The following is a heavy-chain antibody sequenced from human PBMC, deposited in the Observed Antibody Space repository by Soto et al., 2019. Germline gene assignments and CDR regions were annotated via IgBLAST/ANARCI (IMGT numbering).Heavy chain of an antibody. Sequence: GASLKITWSGSGYSFTSYWIGWVRQMPGKGVEWMGIIYPGDSDTRYSPSFQGQVTISADKSISTAYLQWSSLKASDTAMYYGARPVLGAWGMDVWGQGTTVTVSS. CDR3: ARPVLGAWGMDV. V-gene: IGHV5-51*01. CDR1: GYSFTSYW. CDR2: IYPGDSDT. D-gene: IGHD3-16*01. J-gene: IGHJ6*02.